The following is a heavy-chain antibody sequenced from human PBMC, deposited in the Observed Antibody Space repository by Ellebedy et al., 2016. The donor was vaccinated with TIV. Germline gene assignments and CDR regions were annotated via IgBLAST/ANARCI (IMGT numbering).Heavy chain of an antibody. CDR2: IYYNENT. D-gene: IGHD5-12*01. CDR1: GASISSYY. CDR3: ASTPFSAGSGYHPHDY. Sequence: MPSETLSLTCTVSGASISSYYWSWIRQPPGKGLEWIGYIYYNENTNYNPSLKSRFTISVDTSKNQFSLNLNSVTAADTAVYFCASTPFSAGSGYHPHDYWGQGTLVTVSS. V-gene: IGHV4-59*08. J-gene: IGHJ4*02.